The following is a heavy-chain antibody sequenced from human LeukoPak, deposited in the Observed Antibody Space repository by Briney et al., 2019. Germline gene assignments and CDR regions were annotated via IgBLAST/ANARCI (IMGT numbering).Heavy chain of an antibody. Sequence: GASVKVSCKASGYTLTDYYIRWVRQAPGQGLEWMGWMNPNSGDTNSAQSFQGRVTMTRETSISTAYMELSRLRFDDTAVYYCARVRRYYYGMGVWGQGTTVTVSS. CDR3: ARVRRYYYGMGV. V-gene: IGHV1-2*02. CDR1: GYTLTDYY. J-gene: IGHJ6*02. CDR2: MNPNSGDT.